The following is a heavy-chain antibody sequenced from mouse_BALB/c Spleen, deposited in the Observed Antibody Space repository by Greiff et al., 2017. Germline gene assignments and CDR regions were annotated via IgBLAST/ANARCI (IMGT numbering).Heavy chain of an antibody. Sequence: QVHVKQSGAELVRPGVSVKISCKGSGYTFTDYAMHWVKQSHAKSLEWIGVISTYYGDASYNQKFKGKATMTVDKSSSTAYMELARLTSEDSAIYYCARGDYSTAGFAYWGQGTLVTVSA. J-gene: IGHJ3*01. D-gene: IGHD2-5*01. CDR1: GYTFTDYA. CDR3: ARGDYSTAGFAY. V-gene: IGHV1S137*01. CDR2: ISTYYGDA.